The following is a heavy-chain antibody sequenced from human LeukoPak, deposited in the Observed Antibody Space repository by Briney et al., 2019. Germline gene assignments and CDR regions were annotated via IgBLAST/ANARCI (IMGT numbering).Heavy chain of an antibody. D-gene: IGHD3-10*01. V-gene: IGHV1-69*13. J-gene: IGHJ4*02. Sequence: SVKLSCKASGDTFSSYAISWGRQAPGQGLEWMGGIIPIFGAANYAQKFQGRVTITADESTSTAYMELSSLRSEDTAVYYCASYYYGSGSYNYFDYWGQGTLVTVSS. CDR2: IIPIFGAA. CDR3: ASYYYGSGSYNYFDY. CDR1: GDTFSSYA.